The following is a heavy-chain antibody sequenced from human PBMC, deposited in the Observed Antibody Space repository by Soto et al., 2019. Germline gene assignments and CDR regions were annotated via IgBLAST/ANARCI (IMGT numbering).Heavy chain of an antibody. CDR2: IHSDGSST. CDR1: GFNFSTYW. V-gene: IGHV3-74*01. Sequence: PVGSLRLSCAAAGFNFSTYWMYWVRQAPGKGLVWVAHIHSDGSSTNYAEAVKGRFTFSRDNAKNTLYLQMNSLRAEDTAVYYCVRGGYMHACDIWGQRTMVTVSS. J-gene: IGHJ3*02. CDR3: VRGGYMHACDI. D-gene: IGHD1-1*01.